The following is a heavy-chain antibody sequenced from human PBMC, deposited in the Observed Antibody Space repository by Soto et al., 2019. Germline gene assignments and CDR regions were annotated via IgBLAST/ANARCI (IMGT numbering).Heavy chain of an antibody. D-gene: IGHD3-3*01. Sequence: GGSPRISCAACGVTVCSNYMGGVRQAPGKGLEWVSVIYSGGSTYYADSVKGRFTISRDNSKNTLYLQMNSLRAEDTAVYYCARVFYDAFDIWGQGTMVTVSS. CDR3: ARVFYDAFDI. CDR2: IYSGGST. J-gene: IGHJ3*02. CDR1: GVTVCSNY. V-gene: IGHV3-53*01.